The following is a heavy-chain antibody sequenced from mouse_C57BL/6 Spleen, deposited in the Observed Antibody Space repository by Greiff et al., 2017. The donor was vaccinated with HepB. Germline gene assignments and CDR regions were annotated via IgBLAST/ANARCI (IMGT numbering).Heavy chain of an antibody. J-gene: IGHJ1*03. CDR3: TLGYFDV. CDR1: GFNIKDDY. Sequence: EVQLQQSGAELVRPGASVKLSCTASGFNIKDDYMHWVKQRPEQGLEWIGWIDPENGDTEYASKFQGKATITAVTSSNTAYLQLSSLTSEDTAVYYCTLGYFDVWGTGTTVTVSS. CDR2: IDPENGDT. V-gene: IGHV14-4*01.